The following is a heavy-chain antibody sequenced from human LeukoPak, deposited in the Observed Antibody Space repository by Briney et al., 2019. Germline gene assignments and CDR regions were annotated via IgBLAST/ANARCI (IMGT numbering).Heavy chain of an antibody. J-gene: IGHJ4*02. V-gene: IGHV3-21*01. D-gene: IGHD2-2*01. CDR3: ARAFDIVVVPAATDFDY. Sequence: GGSLRLSCAASGFTFGSYSMNWVRQAPGKGLEWVSSISSSSSYIYYADSVKGRFTISRDNAKNSLYLQMNSLRAEDTAVYYCARAFDIVVVPAATDFDYWGQGTLVTVSS. CDR2: ISSSSSYI. CDR1: GFTFGSYS.